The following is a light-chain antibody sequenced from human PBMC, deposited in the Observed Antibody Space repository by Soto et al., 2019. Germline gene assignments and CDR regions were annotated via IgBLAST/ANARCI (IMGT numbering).Light chain of an antibody. CDR1: SSDVGGYNY. CDR2: EVS. J-gene: IGLJ1*01. V-gene: IGLV2-14*01. Sequence: QSALTQPASVSGSPGQSITISCTGTSSDVGGYNYVSWYQQHPGKAPKLMIYEVSNRPSGVSNRFSGSKSGNTASLTISGLQAEDEADYYCSSYVGDSAYAFGTGTKLIVL. CDR3: SSYVGDSAYA.